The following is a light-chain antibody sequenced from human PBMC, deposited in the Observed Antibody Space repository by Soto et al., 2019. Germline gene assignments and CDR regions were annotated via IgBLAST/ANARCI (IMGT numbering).Light chain of an antibody. J-gene: IGLJ2*01. CDR1: SSNIGAGYD. CDR3: QSYDSSLSGGV. V-gene: IGLV1-40*01. CDR2: GST. Sequence: QSVLTLPPSVSGAPGQRVTISCTGSSSNIGAGYDVHWYLQLPGTAPKLLIYGSTNRPSGVPGRFSGYKSGTSDSLAITGLQADDQGDHNCQSYDSSLSGGVFGGGTKVTVL.